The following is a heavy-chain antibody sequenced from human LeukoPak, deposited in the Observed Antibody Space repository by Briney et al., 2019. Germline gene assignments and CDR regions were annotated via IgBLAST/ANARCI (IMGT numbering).Heavy chain of an antibody. V-gene: IGHV4-59*04. J-gene: IGHJ4*02. CDR2: IYYSGST. CDR3: ATIAVAGHFDY. CDR1: GGSISSYC. D-gene: IGHD6-19*01. Sequence: SETLSLTCTVSGGSISSYCWSWIRQPPGKGLEWIGTIYYSGSTYYNPSLTSRVTISVDTSKNQFSLKLSSVTAADTAVYYCATIAVAGHFDYWGQGTLVTVSS.